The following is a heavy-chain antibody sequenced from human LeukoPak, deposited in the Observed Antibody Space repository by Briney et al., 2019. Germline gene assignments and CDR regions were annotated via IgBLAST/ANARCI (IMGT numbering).Heavy chain of an antibody. Sequence: GRSLRLSCAASGFTFSSYGMPWVRQAPGKGLEWVAVISYDGSSKYYADSVKGRFTISRDNSKNTLYLQMNSLRAEDTAVYYCAKDGSPPYYDFWSGYPFHFDYWGQGTLVTVSS. CDR3: AKDGSPPYYDFWSGYPFHFDY. CDR2: ISYDGSSK. J-gene: IGHJ4*02. D-gene: IGHD3-3*01. CDR1: GFTFSSYG. V-gene: IGHV3-30*18.